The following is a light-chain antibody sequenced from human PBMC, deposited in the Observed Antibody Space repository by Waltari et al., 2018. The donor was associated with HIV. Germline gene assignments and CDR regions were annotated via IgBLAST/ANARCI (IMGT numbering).Light chain of an antibody. Sequence: DIQMTQSPSYLSASVGDRVTITCRASHVITNDLAWYQQKPGKAPERLIYATSILQGGVPSRFSGSGSGTDFTLTISRLQPEDSAIYYCLQYNNYPQTFGRGTKVEI. V-gene: IGKV1-17*01. CDR1: HVITND. J-gene: IGKJ4*01. CDR2: ATS. CDR3: LQYNNYPQT.